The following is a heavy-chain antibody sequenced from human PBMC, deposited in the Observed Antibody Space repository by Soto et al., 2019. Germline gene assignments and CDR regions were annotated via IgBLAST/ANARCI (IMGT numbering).Heavy chain of an antibody. Sequence: PGGSLRLSCAASGFTFSSYGMHWVRQAPGKGLEWVAVISYDGGNKYYADSVKGRFTISRDNSRNTLYLQMNSLRAEDTSVYYCAKDLYSGYDSGHFDYWGQGTLVTVSS. CDR1: GFTFSSYG. D-gene: IGHD5-12*01. V-gene: IGHV3-30*18. J-gene: IGHJ4*02. CDR3: AKDLYSGYDSGHFDY. CDR2: ISYDGGNK.